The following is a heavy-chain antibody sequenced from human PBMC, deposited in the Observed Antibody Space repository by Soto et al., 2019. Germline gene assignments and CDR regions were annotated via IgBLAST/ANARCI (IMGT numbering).Heavy chain of an antibody. Sequence: QVQLQESGPGLVKPSETLSLTCTVSGGSISSYYWSWIRQPAGKGLEWIGRLYSRGSTNYNPSLKSRVTMSVDTSKNHFPLKLSSVTAADTAVYYWAGDYGSVDYFKPYNWFAPWGHGTLVTVSS. CDR2: LYSRGST. CDR3: AGDYGSVDYFKPYNWFAP. CDR1: GGSISSYY. J-gene: IGHJ5*02. D-gene: IGHD3-10*01. V-gene: IGHV4-4*07.